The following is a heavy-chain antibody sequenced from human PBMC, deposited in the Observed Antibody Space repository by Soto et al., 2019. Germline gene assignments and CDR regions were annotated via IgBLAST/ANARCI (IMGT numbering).Heavy chain of an antibody. D-gene: IGHD2-15*01. CDR2: IDWDDDK. J-gene: IGHJ5*02. V-gene: IGHV2-70*01. CDR3: ARNRKYCSGGSCYGWFDP. Sequence: SGPTLVNPTQTLTLTCTFSGFSLSTSGMCVGWIRQPPGKALEWLALIDWDDDKYYSTSLKTSLTISKDTSKNQVVLTMTNMDPVDTATYYCARNRKYCSGGSCYGWFDPWGQGTLVTVSS. CDR1: GFSLSTSGMC.